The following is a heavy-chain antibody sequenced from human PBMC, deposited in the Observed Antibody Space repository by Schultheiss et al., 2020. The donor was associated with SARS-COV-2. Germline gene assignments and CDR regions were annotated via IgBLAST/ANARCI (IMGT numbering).Heavy chain of an antibody. Sequence: GESLKISCAASGFTFSSYAMSWVRQAPGKGLEWVSAISGSGGSTYYADSVKGRFTISRDNSKNTLYLQMNSLRAEDTAVYYCARAPVIAAAATSNYWGQGTLVTVSS. D-gene: IGHD6-13*01. J-gene: IGHJ4*02. V-gene: IGHV3-23*01. CDR1: GFTFSSYA. CDR3: ARAPVIAAAATSNY. CDR2: ISGSGGST.